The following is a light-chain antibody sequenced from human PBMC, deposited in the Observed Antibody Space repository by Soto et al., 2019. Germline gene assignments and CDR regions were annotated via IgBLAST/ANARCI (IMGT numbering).Light chain of an antibody. CDR2: KAS. V-gene: IGKV1-5*03. CDR1: QSIDSW. CDR3: QQYNSYSRT. Sequence: DIQMTQSPSTLSASVGDRVTITCRASQSIDSWLAWYQHKPGKAPKLLIFKASTLETWVPSRFSGSGSETEFTLTISSLQPDDSATYYCQQYNSYSRTFGQGTNVEIK. J-gene: IGKJ1*01.